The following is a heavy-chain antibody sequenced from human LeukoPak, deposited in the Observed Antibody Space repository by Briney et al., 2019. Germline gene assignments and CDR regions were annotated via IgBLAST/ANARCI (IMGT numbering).Heavy chain of an antibody. Sequence: GGSLRLSCAASGFTFRDYWMHWVRQVPGKGLVWVARINGDGSSTNYADSVKGRFTISRDNGKKELYLQMNSLGAEDTAVYYCAVKGGNNDRDAPFDYWGQGTLVTVSS. CDR2: INGDGSST. J-gene: IGHJ4*02. CDR3: AVKGGNNDRDAPFDY. D-gene: IGHD5-12*01. V-gene: IGHV3-74*01. CDR1: GFTFRDYW.